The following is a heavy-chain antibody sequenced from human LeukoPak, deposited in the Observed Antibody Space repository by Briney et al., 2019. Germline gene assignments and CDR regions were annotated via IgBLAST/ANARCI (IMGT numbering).Heavy chain of an antibody. V-gene: IGHV3-30*18. CDR2: ISSDGTNK. Sequence: GGSLRLSCAPSGFTFSSYGMHWVRQAPGKGLEWVAAISSDGTNKLYADSVEGRFTISRDHSKNTLYLQMNSLRPEDTSMYCCAKEDFGGSYFDYWGQGTLVTVSS. CDR3: AKEDFGGSYFDY. CDR1: GFTFSSYG. D-gene: IGHD3-10*01. J-gene: IGHJ4*02.